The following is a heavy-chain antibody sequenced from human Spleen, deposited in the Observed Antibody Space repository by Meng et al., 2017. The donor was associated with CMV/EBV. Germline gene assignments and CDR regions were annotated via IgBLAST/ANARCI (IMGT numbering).Heavy chain of an antibody. D-gene: IGHD5-24*01. CDR1: GFTFDDYV. Sequence: GESLKISCVASGFTFDDYVMFWVRLAPGKGLEWVSLVSWDGGTTYYADSVKGRFTISRDNSKNSLYFQMNSLRTEDTALYYCAKAGGYNIWGSYFDHWGQGTPVTVSS. CDR3: AKAGGYNIWGSYFDH. CDR2: VSWDGGTT. V-gene: IGHV3-43*01. J-gene: IGHJ4*02.